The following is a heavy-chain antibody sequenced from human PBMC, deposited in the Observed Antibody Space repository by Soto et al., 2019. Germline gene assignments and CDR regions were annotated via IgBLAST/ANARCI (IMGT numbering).Heavy chain of an antibody. CDR3: VRGVDSSCDY. CDR2: TYYRSKWKN. Sequence: PSQTLSLTCVISGDSVASNRATWNWVRQSPSRGLEWLGRTYYRSKWKNDYALSVNSRITINPDTSKNQLSLQLSSVTPDDTAIHCCVRGVDSSCDYWVEGSLVKVS. J-gene: IGHJ4*02. D-gene: IGHD6-6*01. V-gene: IGHV6-1*01. CDR1: GDSVASNRAT.